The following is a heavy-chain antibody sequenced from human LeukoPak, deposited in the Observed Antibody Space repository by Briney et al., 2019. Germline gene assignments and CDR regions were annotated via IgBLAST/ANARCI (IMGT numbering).Heavy chain of an antibody. CDR1: GGSISSGNYY. CDR3: ARDLRWIFGP. CDR2: IYTSGST. Sequence: PSQTLSLTCTVSGGSISSGNYYWSWIRQPAGKGLEWIGRIYTSGSTNYNPSLKSRVTISVDTSKNQFSLKLSSVTAADTAVYYCARDLRWIFGPWGQGTMVTVSS. J-gene: IGHJ3*01. D-gene: IGHD3/OR15-3a*01. V-gene: IGHV4-61*02.